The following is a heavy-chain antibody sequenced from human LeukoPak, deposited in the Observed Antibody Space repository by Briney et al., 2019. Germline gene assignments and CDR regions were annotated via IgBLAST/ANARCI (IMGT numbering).Heavy chain of an antibody. D-gene: IGHD3-9*01. J-gene: IGHJ3*02. CDR1: GYSIRTGYY. CDR2: IYNSGTT. Sequence: SETLSLTCGVSGYSIRTGYYWSWIRQPAGKGLEWIGRIYNSGTTNYNPSLRSRVSMSLDTSKNRFSLRLSSVTAADTAVYYCARALVNYYDVLTGYYKHPIDAFDIWGQGTLVTVSS. CDR3: ARALVNYYDVLTGYYKHPIDAFDI. V-gene: IGHV4-4*07.